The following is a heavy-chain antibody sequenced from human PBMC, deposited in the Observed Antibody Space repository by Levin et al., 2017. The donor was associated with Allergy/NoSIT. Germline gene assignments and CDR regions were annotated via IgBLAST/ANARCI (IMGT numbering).Heavy chain of an antibody. CDR1: GFTFSSYA. J-gene: IGHJ4*02. CDR2: ISYDGSNK. Sequence: QTGGSLRLSCAASGFTFSSYAMHWVRQAPGKGLEWVAVISYDGSNKYYADSVKGRFTISRDNSKNTLYLQMNSLRAEDTAVYYCASAAGPTFDYWGQGTLVTVSS. CDR3: ASAAGPTFDY. V-gene: IGHV3-30*04. D-gene: IGHD6-13*01.